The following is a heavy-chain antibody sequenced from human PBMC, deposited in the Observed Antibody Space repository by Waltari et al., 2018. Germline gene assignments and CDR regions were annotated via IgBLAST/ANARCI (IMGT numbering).Heavy chain of an antibody. D-gene: IGHD6-19*01. J-gene: IGHJ4*02. CDR3: ATSGWYCFDY. V-gene: IGHV3-7*01. CDR1: GFTLRSFW. Sequence: EVQLVESGGGLVQPGGSLRLSCAACGFTLRSFWMNWVRPTPGKGLEWVAGIKQDGSEKYYADSVKGRFTISRDNAKNSLYLQMNSLRAEDTAVYYCATSGWYCFDYWGQGTLVTVSS. CDR2: IKQDGSEK.